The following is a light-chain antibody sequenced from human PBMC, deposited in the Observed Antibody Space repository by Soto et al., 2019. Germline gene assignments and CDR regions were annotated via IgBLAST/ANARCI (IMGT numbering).Light chain of an antibody. V-gene: IGKV3-15*01. J-gene: IGKJ1*01. CDR3: QNYNNWPTWT. CDR2: GAS. CDR1: QSISSN. Sequence: EIVMTQSPATLSVSPGERATVSCRASQSISSNLAWYQQTPGQAPRLLIYGASTRATAIPARFSGSGSGTEFTLTINSLQSEDFAVYYCQNYNNWPTWTFGQGTKVEIK.